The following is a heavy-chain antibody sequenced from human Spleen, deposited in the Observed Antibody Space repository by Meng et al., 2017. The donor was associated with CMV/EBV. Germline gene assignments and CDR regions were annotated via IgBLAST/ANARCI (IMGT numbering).Heavy chain of an antibody. J-gene: IGHJ4*02. CDR1: GYIFTSYG. CDR2: ISAYNGNT. V-gene: IGHV1-18*01. CDR3: ARDEAQLCSGIMCLDNRNDY. D-gene: IGHD2-15*01. Sequence: ASVKVSCKASGYIFTSYGISWGRQAPGQGLEWMGWISAYNGNTNYAQKFQDRVTMTTDTSTSTAYLELRSLRSDDTAVYYCARDEAQLCSGIMCLDNRNDYWGQGTLVTVSS.